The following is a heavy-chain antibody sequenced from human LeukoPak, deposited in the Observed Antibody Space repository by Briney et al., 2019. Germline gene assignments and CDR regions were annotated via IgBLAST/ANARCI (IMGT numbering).Heavy chain of an antibody. V-gene: IGHV3-23*01. Sequence: GGSLRLSCTASGFTLSSYEMRWIRQAPGKGLEWVSSIDNSGGSTHYADSVTGRFSISRDNSKSTLYLQMNSLRVEDTAVYYCAKAGLVRGGALDSWGQGTLVTVSS. CDR1: GFTLSSYE. CDR2: IDNSGGST. CDR3: AKAGLVRGGALDS. J-gene: IGHJ4*02. D-gene: IGHD4/OR15-4a*01.